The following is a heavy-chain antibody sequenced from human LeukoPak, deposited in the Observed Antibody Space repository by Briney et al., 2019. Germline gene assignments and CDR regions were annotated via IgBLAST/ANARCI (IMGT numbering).Heavy chain of an antibody. J-gene: IGHJ4*02. V-gene: IGHV3-48*04. Sequence: GGSLRLSCTASGFIFGDYAMSWVRQAPGKGLEWVSYTSSSSSTIYYADSVKSRFTISRDNAKNSLYLQMNSLRAEDTALYYCAKDGSGYSYGVHFDYWGQGTLVTVSS. CDR1: GFIFGDYA. D-gene: IGHD5-18*01. CDR2: TSSSSSTI. CDR3: AKDGSGYSYGVHFDY.